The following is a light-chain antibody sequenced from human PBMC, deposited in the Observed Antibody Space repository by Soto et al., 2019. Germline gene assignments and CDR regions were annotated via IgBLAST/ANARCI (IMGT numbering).Light chain of an antibody. J-gene: IGKJ1*01. CDR1: QSVSHISNNKSY. CDR2: WAS. CDR3: QQYYTTPRT. Sequence: DIVMTQSPDSLAVSLGERATINRKSSQSVSHISNNKSYLAWYQQKRGQPPNLLIYWASTRESGVPDRFSGSGSGTDFTLTISSLQAEDVAVYYCQQYYTTPRTFGQGTKVEIK. V-gene: IGKV4-1*01.